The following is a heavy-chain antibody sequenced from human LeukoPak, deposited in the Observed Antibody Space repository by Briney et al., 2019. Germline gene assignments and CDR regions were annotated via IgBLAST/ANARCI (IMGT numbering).Heavy chain of an antibody. V-gene: IGHV3-49*04. D-gene: IGHD6-13*01. CDR1: GFTFGDYA. CDR2: IRTKANGGTT. J-gene: IGHJ5*02. Sequence: GRSLRLSCTASGFTFGDYAMSWVRQAPGKGLEWVGFIRTKANGGTTEYAASVKGRFIISRDDSKSIAYLQMNSLKTEDTAMYYCTREGLKAAAGLWFDPWGQGTLVTVSS. CDR3: TREGLKAAAGLWFDP.